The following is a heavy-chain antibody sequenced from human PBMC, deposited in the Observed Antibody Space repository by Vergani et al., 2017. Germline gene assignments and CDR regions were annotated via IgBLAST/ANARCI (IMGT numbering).Heavy chain of an antibody. V-gene: IGHV1-69*04. J-gene: IGHJ5*02. CDR3: AREGRNYYGSGSYTPPGFPFDP. D-gene: IGHD3-10*01. Sequence: QGQLAQSGAEVKKPGSSVKVSCKASGGTFSSNSISWVRQAPGQGLEWMGRIIPILGIANYAQKFQGRVTITADKSTSTAYMELSSLRSEDTAVYYCAREGRNYYGSGSYTPPGFPFDPWGQGTLVTVSS. CDR2: IIPILGIA. CDR1: GGTFSSNS.